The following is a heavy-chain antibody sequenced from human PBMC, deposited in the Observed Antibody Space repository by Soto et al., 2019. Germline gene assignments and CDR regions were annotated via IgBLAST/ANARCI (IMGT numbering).Heavy chain of an antibody. CDR2: IYYSGGT. CDR3: ARGVDGRPGLYFDY. V-gene: IGHV4-31*03. D-gene: IGHD1-1*01. Sequence: QVQLQESGPGLVKPSQTLPLTCTVSGGSISSGDYYWSWIRQHPGKGLEWIGYIYYSGGTYYNPSLESRVTISIDTSKNQFSLKLSSVTAADTAVYFCARGVDGRPGLYFDYWGQGTLATVSS. CDR1: GGSISSGDYY. J-gene: IGHJ4*02.